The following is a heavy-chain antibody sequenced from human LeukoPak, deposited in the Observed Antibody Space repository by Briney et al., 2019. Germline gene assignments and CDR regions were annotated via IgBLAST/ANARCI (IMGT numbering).Heavy chain of an antibody. V-gene: IGHV3-23*01. CDR1: GFNFRGYA. J-gene: IGHJ4*02. Sequence: QAGGSLRLSCKASGFNFRGYAMSWVRQAPGKGLEWVSSIRGSGGSTDFADSVKGRFTISKDNSQNTLYLQMDSLRADDTAVYYCAKARSSSWYYFDSWGQGTLVIVSS. D-gene: IGHD6-13*01. CDR3: AKARSSSWYYFDS. CDR2: IRGSGGST.